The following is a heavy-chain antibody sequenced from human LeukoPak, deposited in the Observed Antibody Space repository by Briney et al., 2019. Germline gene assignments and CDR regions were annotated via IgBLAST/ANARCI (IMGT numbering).Heavy chain of an antibody. CDR2: ISSSSSYI. CDR1: GFTFSSYS. CDR3: ARASGSSWFIDY. J-gene: IGHJ4*02. V-gene: IGHV3-21*01. D-gene: IGHD6-13*01. Sequence: GGSLRLSCAASGFTFSSYSMNWVRQAPGKGLEWVSSISSSSSYIYYADSVKGRFTISRDNAKNSLYLQMNSLRAEDTAVYYCARASGSSWFIDYWGQGTLVTVSS.